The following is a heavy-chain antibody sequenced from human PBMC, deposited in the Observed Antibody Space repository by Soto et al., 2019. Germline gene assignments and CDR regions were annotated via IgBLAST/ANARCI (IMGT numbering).Heavy chain of an antibody. V-gene: IGHV1-18*01. CDR3: AREYDYSNPRYYYGMYV. CDR1: GYTFSSHG. CDR2: ISAYNGNT. J-gene: IGHJ6*02. D-gene: IGHD4-4*01. Sequence: QVELVQSGPEVKKPGASVKVSCQASGYTFSSHGVSWVRQAPGQGLEWIGWISAYNGNTNFAKKLQGIYTMTTDTSTSTANTELRSLRADDTAVYYCAREYDYSNPRYYYGMYVWGQGTTVTVSS.